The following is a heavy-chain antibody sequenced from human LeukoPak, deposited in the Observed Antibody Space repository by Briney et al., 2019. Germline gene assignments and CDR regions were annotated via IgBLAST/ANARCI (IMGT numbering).Heavy chain of an antibody. CDR2: IYYSGST. CDR3: ARGVVAIHLPCWFDP. J-gene: IGHJ5*02. CDR1: GGSISSYY. Sequence: PSETLSLTCTVSGGSISSYYWSWIRQPPGKGLEWIGYIYYSGSTNYNPSLKSRVTISVDTSKNQFSLKLSSVTAADTAVYYCARGVVAIHLPCWFDPWGQGTLVTVSS. V-gene: IGHV4-59*01. D-gene: IGHD2-15*01.